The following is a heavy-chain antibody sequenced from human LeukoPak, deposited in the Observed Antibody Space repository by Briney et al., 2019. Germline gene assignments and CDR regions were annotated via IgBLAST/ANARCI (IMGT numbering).Heavy chain of an antibody. CDR2: ISDSGGST. Sequence: PGGSLRLSCAASGFTFRSYAMSWVRQTPGKGLEGVSAISDSGGSTNYADSVKGRFTISRDNSKNTLHLQMYSLRAEDTAVYYCAKRSCSGGSCNFDYWGQGTLVTVSS. CDR1: GFTFRSYA. J-gene: IGHJ4*02. CDR3: AKRSCSGGSCNFDY. D-gene: IGHD2-15*01. V-gene: IGHV3-23*01.